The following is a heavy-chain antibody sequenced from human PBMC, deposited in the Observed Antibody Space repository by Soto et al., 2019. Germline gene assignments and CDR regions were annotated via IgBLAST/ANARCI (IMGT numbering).Heavy chain of an antibody. V-gene: IGHV3-33*01. Sequence: PGGSLRLSCAASGFTFSSYGMHWVRQSPGKGLEWVAVIWYDGSNKYYADSVKGRFTISRDNSKNTLYLQMNSLRAEDTAVYYCARGGIEEDIVVVPAAHLWYYGMDVWGQGTTVTVSS. CDR3: ARGGIEEDIVVVPAAHLWYYGMDV. J-gene: IGHJ6*02. CDR1: GFTFSSYG. CDR2: IWYDGSNK. D-gene: IGHD2-2*01.